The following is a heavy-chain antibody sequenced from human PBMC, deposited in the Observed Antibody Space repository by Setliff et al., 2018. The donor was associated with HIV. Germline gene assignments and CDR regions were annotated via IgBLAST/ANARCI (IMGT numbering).Heavy chain of an antibody. V-gene: IGHV3-30*02. Sequence: GGSLRLSCAASGFTFSSYGMHWVRQAPGKGLEWVAFIRYDGSNKYYADSVKGRFTISRDNAENSLYLQMNSLRAEDTAVYYCARDYVWGRRAFDIWGPGTMVTVSS. J-gene: IGHJ3*02. CDR1: GFTFSSYG. CDR3: ARDYVWGRRAFDI. D-gene: IGHD3-16*01. CDR2: IRYDGSNK.